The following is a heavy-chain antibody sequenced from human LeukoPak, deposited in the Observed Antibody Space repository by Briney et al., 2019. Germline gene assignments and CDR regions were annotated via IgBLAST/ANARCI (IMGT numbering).Heavy chain of an antibody. CDR1: GYSFTSYW. Sequence: LGESLKISCEASGYSFTSYWITWVRQAPGKGLEWVSAVSGSGGSTYYADSVKGRFTISRDISKNTLYLQMNSLRAEDTAVYYCAKVLWFGGKYFDYWGQGTLVTVSS. CDR2: VSGSGGST. V-gene: IGHV3-23*01. J-gene: IGHJ4*02. D-gene: IGHD3-10*01. CDR3: AKVLWFGGKYFDY.